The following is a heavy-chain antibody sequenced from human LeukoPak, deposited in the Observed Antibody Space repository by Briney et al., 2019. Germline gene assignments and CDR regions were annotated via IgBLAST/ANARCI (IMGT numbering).Heavy chain of an antibody. CDR3: ARDYGDAFDY. V-gene: IGHV4-59*01. CDR2: IYYSGST. CDR1: GGSISSYN. D-gene: IGHD4-17*01. Sequence: SETLSLTCTVSGGSISSYNWSWIRQPPGKGLEWIGYIYYSGSTNYNPSLKSRVTISADPSKHQFSLKLSSVPAAHTAVSYCARDYGDAFDYWGQGTLVTVSS. J-gene: IGHJ4*02.